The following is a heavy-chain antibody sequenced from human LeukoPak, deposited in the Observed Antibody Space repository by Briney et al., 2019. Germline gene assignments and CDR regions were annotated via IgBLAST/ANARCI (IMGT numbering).Heavy chain of an antibody. CDR3: ASLAVAGLSEGY. V-gene: IGHV4-39*01. D-gene: IGHD6-19*01. J-gene: IGHJ4*02. CDR1: GDSISSSSFY. Sequence: PSETLSLTCTVSGDSISSSSFYWGWIRQPPGKGLEWIGSIHYSGSTYYNPSLKSRVTISVDTSRNQFSLKLSSVTAADTAVYYCASLAVAGLSEGYWGQGTLVIVSS. CDR2: IHYSGST.